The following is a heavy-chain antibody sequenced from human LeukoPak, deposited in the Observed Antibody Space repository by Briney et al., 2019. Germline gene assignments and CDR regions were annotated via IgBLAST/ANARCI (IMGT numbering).Heavy chain of an antibody. CDR2: ISAYNGNT. J-gene: IGHJ6*03. CDR1: GYTFTSYG. CDR3: ARVKHDYSNWGDYYYYYMDV. V-gene: IGHV1-18*01. Sequence: AASVKVSCKASGYTFTSYGISWVRQAPGQGLEWMGWISAYNGNTNYAQKLQGRVTMTTDTSTSTAYMELRSLRSDDTAVYYCARVKHDYSNWGDYYYYYMDVWGKGTTVTVSS. D-gene: IGHD4-11*01.